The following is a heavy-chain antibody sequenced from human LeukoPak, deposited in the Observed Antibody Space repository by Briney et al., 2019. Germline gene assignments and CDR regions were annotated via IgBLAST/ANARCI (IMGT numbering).Heavy chain of an antibody. D-gene: IGHD4-17*01. CDR3: ARTDGDYGLNLDY. J-gene: IGHJ4*02. CDR2: IYSGGST. CDR1: GFTVSSNY. V-gene: IGHV3-53*01. Sequence: GGSLRLSCAASGFTVSSNYMSWVRQAPGKGLEWVSVIYSGGSTYYADSVKGRFTISRDNSKNTLYLQMNSLRAEDAAVYYCARTDGDYGLNLDYWGQGTLVTVSS.